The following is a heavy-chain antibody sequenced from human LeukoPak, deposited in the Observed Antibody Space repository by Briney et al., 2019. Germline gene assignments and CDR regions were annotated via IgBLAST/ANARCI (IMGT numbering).Heavy chain of an antibody. CDR2: INPNSGGT. D-gene: IGHD3-10*01. CDR1: GYTFTGYY. V-gene: IGHV1-2*06. Sequence: ASVKVSCKASGYTFTGYYMHWVRQAPGQGDEWMGRINPNSGGTNYAQKFQGRVTMTRDTSIGTAYMELSSLRSDDTAVYYCARDGANKVRGVHYYYMDVWGKGTTVTVSS. J-gene: IGHJ6*03. CDR3: ARDGANKVRGVHYYYMDV.